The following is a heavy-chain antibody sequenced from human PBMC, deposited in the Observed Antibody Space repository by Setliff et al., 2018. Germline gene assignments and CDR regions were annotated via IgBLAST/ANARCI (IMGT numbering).Heavy chain of an antibody. V-gene: IGHV1-24*01. CDR2: FDPEDGET. D-gene: IGHD2-15*01. J-gene: IGHJ5*02. CDR1: GYTLTELS. CDR3: ATEAASKYCSGGSCYSGWFDP. Sequence: ASVKVSCKVSGYTLTELSMHWVRQAPGKGLEWMGGFDPEDGETIYAQKSQGRVTMTEDTSTDTAYMELSSLRSEDTAVYYCATEAASKYCSGGSCYSGWFDPWGQGTLVTVSS.